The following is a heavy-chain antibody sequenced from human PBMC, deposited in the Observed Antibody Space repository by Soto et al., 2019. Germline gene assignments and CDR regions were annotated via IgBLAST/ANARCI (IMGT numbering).Heavy chain of an antibody. V-gene: IGHV4-61*01. CDR3: ARVDYGDYPWFDP. Sequence: QVQLQESGPGLVKPSDTLSLTCSVSGGSVSSDLYYWGWIRQPPGNGLEWIANVYYNGSTNYNPSLKSRVTISLDTSKNQFSLKLSSVTAADTAVYYCARVDYGDYPWFDPWGQGTPVTVSS. CDR2: VYYNGST. D-gene: IGHD4-17*01. J-gene: IGHJ5*02. CDR1: GGSVSSDLYY.